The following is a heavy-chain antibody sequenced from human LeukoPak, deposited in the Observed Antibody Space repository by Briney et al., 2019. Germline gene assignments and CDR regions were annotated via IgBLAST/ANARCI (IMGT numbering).Heavy chain of an antibody. V-gene: IGHV1-2*02. CDR2: INPNSGGT. CDR3: ARASTMVRGALGL. J-gene: IGHJ4*02. Sequence: GASVKVSCKASGYTFTGHYMHWVRQAPGQGLEWMGWINPNSGGTNYAQKFQGRVTMTRDTSISTAYMELSRLRSDDTAVYYCARASTMVRGALGLWGQGTLVTVSS. CDR1: GYTFTGHY. D-gene: IGHD3-10*01.